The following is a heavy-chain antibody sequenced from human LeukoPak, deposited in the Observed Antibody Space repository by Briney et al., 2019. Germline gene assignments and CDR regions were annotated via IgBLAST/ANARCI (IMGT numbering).Heavy chain of an antibody. J-gene: IGHJ6*03. CDR1: GFTFSSYG. V-gene: IGHV3-30*02. CDR2: IRYDGSNK. D-gene: IGHD1-26*01. CDR3: AKVSRSGSYYNYYYYYMDV. Sequence: GGSLRLSCAASGFTFSSYGMQWVRQAPGKALEWVAFIRYDGSNKYYAESVKGRFTISRDNSKHTLYLQMNSLRAEDTAVYYCAKVSRSGSYYNYYYYYMDVWGKGTTVTVSS.